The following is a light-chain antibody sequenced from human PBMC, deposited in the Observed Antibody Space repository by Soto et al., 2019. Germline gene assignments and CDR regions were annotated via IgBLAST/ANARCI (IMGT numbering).Light chain of an antibody. CDR3: QQYDNWPLT. CDR2: GVS. V-gene: IGKV3-15*01. J-gene: IGKJ4*01. Sequence: EIVMTQSPATLSVSPGERATLSRRASHIVSSNLAWYQQRPGQGPRLLIYGVSTRATGIAARFSGSGSGTEFTLTISSLQSEDFAVYYCQQYDNWPLTFGGGTKVEIK. CDR1: HIVSSN.